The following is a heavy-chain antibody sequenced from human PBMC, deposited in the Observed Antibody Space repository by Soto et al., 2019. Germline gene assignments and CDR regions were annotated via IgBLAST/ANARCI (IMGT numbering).Heavy chain of an antibody. CDR1: GFTFSSYS. CDR2: ISSSSSYI. CDR3: ARNSSAIYYYYGMDV. J-gene: IGHJ6*02. V-gene: IGHV3-21*01. D-gene: IGHD6-19*01. Sequence: PGGSLRLSCAASGFTFSSYSMNWVRQAPGKGLEWVSSISSSSSYIYYADSVKGRFTISRDNAKNSLYLQMNSLRAEDTAVYYCARNSSAIYYYYGMDVWGQGTTVTVSS.